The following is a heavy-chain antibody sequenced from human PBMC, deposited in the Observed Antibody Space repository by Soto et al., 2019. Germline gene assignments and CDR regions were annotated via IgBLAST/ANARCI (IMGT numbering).Heavy chain of an antibody. V-gene: IGHV3-23*01. CDR2: ISGSGGST. CDR3: AKDHWGSY. CDR1: GFSFSTYA. Sequence: EVQLLESGGGLVQPGGSLRLSCAGSGFSFSTYAMSWVRQAPGKGLEWVSAISGSGGSTFYADSVKGRFTISRDNSKNTLYLQMTSLRAEDTALYYCAKDHWGSYSGQGTLVTVSS. D-gene: IGHD3-16*01. J-gene: IGHJ4*02.